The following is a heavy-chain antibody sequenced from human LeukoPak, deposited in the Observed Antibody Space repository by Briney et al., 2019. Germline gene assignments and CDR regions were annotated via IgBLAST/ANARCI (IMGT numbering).Heavy chain of an antibody. CDR1: GYSFTSYW. CDR3: ARHRDGYTETDAFDI. Sequence: EPLKISCKGSGYSFTSYWIGWVRQMPGKGLEWMGIIYPGDSDTRYSPSFQGQVTISADKSISTAYLQWSSLKASDTAMYYCARHRDGYTETDAFDIWGQGTMVTVSS. V-gene: IGHV5-51*01. J-gene: IGHJ3*02. D-gene: IGHD5-24*01. CDR2: IYPGDSDT.